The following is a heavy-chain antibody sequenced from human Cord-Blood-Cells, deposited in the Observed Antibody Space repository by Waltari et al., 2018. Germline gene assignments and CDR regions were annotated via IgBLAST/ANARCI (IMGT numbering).Heavy chain of an antibody. Sequence: QVQLVESGGVVLQRGRSLRLSCAVHGLTLGSYAMHWVRSAPGKGLEWVAVISFVGSNKYYADSVKGRFTISRDKSKNTLYLQMNSLRAEDSAVYYFAWDSVRILTGSGADYWGQGTLVTVSS. V-gene: IGHV3-30*04. J-gene: IGHJ4*02. CDR3: AWDSVRILTGSGADY. CDR1: GLTLGSYA. CDR2: ISFVGSNK. D-gene: IGHD3-9*01.